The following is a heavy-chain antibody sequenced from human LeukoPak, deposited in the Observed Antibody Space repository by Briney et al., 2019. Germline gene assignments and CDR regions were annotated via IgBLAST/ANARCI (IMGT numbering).Heavy chain of an antibody. J-gene: IGHJ4*02. Sequence: GGSLRLSCAASGFTFSSYAMHWVRQAPGKGLEWVAVISYDGSNKYYADSVKGRFTISRDNSKNTLYLQMNSLRAEDTAVYYCAREWRIQRSTGYFDYWGQGTLVTVSS. CDR1: GFTFSSYA. D-gene: IGHD5-18*01. CDR3: AREWRIQRSTGYFDY. V-gene: IGHV3-30-3*01. CDR2: ISYDGSNK.